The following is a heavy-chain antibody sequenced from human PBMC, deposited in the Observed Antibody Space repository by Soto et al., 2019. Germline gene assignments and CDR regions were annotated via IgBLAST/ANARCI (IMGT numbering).Heavy chain of an antibody. CDR1: GGTFSSYV. D-gene: IGHD3-16*01. Sequence: QVQLVQSGAEVQKPGSSVKVSCKASGGTFSSYVIGWVRQAPGQGLEWMGGIISIFGTTHYAQRFQGRATITDDESASTAYIQLSSLISEDPAVYYWATPLACARGCWDGLDVWGQGTTVTVSS. CDR3: ATPLACARGCWDGLDV. CDR2: IISIFGTT. J-gene: IGHJ6*02. V-gene: IGHV1-69*01.